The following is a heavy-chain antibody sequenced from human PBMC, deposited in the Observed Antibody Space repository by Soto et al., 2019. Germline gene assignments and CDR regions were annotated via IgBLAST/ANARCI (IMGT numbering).Heavy chain of an antibody. Sequence: VKVSCKASGYTFATYAIHWVRQAPGQRLEWMGWINTGNGYTEYAQKLQGRVTMTTDTSTSTAYMELRSLRSDDTAVYYCARFSLNKDIVVVPAAILSSGAFDIWGQGTMVSVSS. CDR1: GYTFATYA. V-gene: IGHV1-3*04. J-gene: IGHJ3*02. CDR2: INTGNGYT. D-gene: IGHD2-2*01. CDR3: ARFSLNKDIVVVPAAILSSGAFDI.